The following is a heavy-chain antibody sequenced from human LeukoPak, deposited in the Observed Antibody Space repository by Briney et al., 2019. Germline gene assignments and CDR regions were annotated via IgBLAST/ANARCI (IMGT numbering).Heavy chain of an antibody. CDR1: DGSIISISSY. CDR3: ARHIRDRAVAQYFDY. Sequence: SETLSLTCTVSDGSIISISSYWGWIRQPPGKGLEWIGSIYYDGSTFYNPSLKSRVTMSVDTSKNQFSLNLSSVTAADTAVHYCARHIRDRAVAQYFDYWGQGTLVTVSS. V-gene: IGHV4-39*01. J-gene: IGHJ4*02. CDR2: IYYDGST. D-gene: IGHD6-19*01.